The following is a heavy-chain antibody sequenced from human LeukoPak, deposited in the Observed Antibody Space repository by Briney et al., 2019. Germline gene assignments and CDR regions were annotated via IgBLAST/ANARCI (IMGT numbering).Heavy chain of an antibody. D-gene: IGHD3-3*01. CDR2: ISGNGGST. V-gene: IGHV3-64D*09. Sequence: GGSLRLSCSASGFTFSRYPMHWVRQAPGKGLEYVSAISGNGGSTYYADSVKGRFTISRDNSKNTLYRQMSSLRTEDTAIYYCVKAQYDFWSGLDYWGQGTLVTVSS. CDR1: GFTFSRYP. J-gene: IGHJ4*02. CDR3: VKAQYDFWSGLDY.